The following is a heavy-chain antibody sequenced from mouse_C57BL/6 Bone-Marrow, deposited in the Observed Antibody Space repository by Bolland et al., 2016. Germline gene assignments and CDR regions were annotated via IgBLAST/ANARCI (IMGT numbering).Heavy chain of an antibody. D-gene: IGHD3-3*01. J-gene: IGHJ4*01. CDR3: VRDAGTGTMDY. V-gene: IGHV10-3*01. CDR2: RKSSNYAT. Sequence: RKSSNYATYYADSVKDRFTISRDDSQSMLYLQMNNLKTEDTAMYYCVRDAGTGTMDYWGQGTS.